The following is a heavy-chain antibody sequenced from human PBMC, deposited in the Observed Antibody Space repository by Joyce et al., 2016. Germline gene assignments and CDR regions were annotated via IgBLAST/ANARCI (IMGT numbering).Heavy chain of an antibody. J-gene: IGHJ5*02. Sequence: QVQLVQSGAEMKRPGASVKVSCKTSGYIFTRFYMHWVRQAPGQGLEWMGIINTSGGSPTYAPKFRDRVTMTRDTSTTTVYLEMSSLRPEDTAVYYCARQMHDFGDYEAFDPWGQGTL. CDR3: ARQMHDFGDYEAFDP. CDR2: INTSGGSP. CDR1: GYIFTRFY. D-gene: IGHD4-17*01. V-gene: IGHV1-46*01.